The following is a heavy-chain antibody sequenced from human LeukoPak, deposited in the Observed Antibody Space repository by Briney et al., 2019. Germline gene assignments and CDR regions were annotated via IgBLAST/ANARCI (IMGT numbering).Heavy chain of an antibody. J-gene: IGHJ4*02. CDR3: ARDRGYQQFDY. D-gene: IGHD5-18*01. CDR1: GFTFSSYW. V-gene: IGHV3-74*01. Sequence: GGSLRLSCAASGFTFSSYWMHWVRQAPGKGLVWVSRINTDGSSTSYADSVKGRFTISRDNAKNTLYLQMNSLRAEDTAVYYCARDRGYQQFDYWGQGTLVTVSS. CDR2: INTDGSST.